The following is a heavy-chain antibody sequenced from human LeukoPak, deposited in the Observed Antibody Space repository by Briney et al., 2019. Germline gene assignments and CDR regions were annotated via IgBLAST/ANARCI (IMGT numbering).Heavy chain of an antibody. J-gene: IGHJ5*02. CDR1: GGTFSSYA. CDR2: IIPIFGTA. Sequence: ASVKVSCKASGGTFSSYAISWVRQAPGQGLEWMGGIIPIFGTANYAQRFQGRVTITTDESTSTVYMELSSLRSEDTAVYYCARAQSVAGNHRGNWFDPWGQGTLVTVSS. CDR3: ARAQSVAGNHRGNWFDP. D-gene: IGHD2-15*01. V-gene: IGHV1-69*05.